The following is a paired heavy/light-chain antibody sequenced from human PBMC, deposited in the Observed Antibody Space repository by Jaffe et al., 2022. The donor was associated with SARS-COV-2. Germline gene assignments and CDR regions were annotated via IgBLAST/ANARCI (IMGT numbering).Heavy chain of an antibody. J-gene: IGHJ3*01. V-gene: IGHV1-46*01. CDR1: GYRFTGYY. CDR3: TRGEEHAFDF. Sequence: QGQLVQSGAEVKKPGASVKVSCQASGYRFTGYYIHWVRQAPGEGLEWMGTINPNSGDTTYAQKLQDRVTMTRDTSASIVYMELNSLRPEDTAVYYCTRGEEHAFDFWGQGTLVTVSS. CDR2: INPNSGDT.
Light chain of an antibody. J-gene: IGKJ2*01. CDR3: QQSFSPPYT. V-gene: IGKV1-39*01. CDR1: HYVSKY. CDR2: AAS. Sequence: DIQMTQSPSSLSASVGDTVAITCRASHYVSKYLNWYQQKPGKAPNLLIRAASGLESGAPPRFSGDGSGTDFTLTISSLQPEDFATYYCQQSFSPPYTFGQGTELEMK.